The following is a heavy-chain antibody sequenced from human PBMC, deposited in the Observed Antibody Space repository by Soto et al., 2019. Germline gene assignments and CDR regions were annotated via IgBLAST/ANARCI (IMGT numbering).Heavy chain of an antibody. V-gene: IGHV4-30-4*01. CDR2: IYYSGST. CDR3: AREGYSSSSSDYYYYGMDV. CDR1: GGSFSGYY. D-gene: IGHD6-6*01. Sequence: PSETLSLTCAVYGGSFSGYYWSWIRQPPGKGLEWIGYIYYSGSTYYNPSLKSRVTISVDTSKNQFSLKLSSVTAADTAVYYCAREGYSSSSSDYYYYGMDVWGQGTTVTVSS. J-gene: IGHJ6*02.